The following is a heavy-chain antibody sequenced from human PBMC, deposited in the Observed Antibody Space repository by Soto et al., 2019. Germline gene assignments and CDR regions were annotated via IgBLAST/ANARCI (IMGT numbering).Heavy chain of an antibody. CDR1: GRSFSGYY. CDR3: ARRPYWFDP. CDR2: INHSGST. Sequence: SETLSLTCAIYGRSFSGYYWSWIRQPPGKGLEWIGEINHSGSTNYNPSLKSRVTISVDTSKNQFSLKLSSVTAADTAVYYCARRPYWFDPWGQGTLVTVSS. J-gene: IGHJ5*02. V-gene: IGHV4-34*01.